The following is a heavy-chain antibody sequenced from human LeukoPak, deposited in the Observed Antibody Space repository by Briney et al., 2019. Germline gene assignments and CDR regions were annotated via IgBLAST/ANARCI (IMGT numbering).Heavy chain of an antibody. CDR1: GYTFTSYY. J-gene: IGHJ6*03. CDR3: ARDGGEGLRYFDWLALFYYYYMDV. Sequence: ASVKVSCKASGYTFTSYYMHWVRQAPGQGLEWMGWINPNSGGTNYAQKFQGRVTMTRDRSIRTAYMELSRLRSDDTAVYYCARDGGEGLRYFDWLALFYYYYMDVWGKGTTVTVSS. V-gene: IGHV1-2*02. CDR2: INPNSGGT. D-gene: IGHD3-9*01.